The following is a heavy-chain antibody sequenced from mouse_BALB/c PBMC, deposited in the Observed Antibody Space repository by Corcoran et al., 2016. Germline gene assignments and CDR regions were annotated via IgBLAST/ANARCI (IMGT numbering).Heavy chain of an antibody. CDR1: GFNIKDTY. V-gene: IGHV14-3*02. CDR2: IDPANGNT. CDR3: ASRDYGNYLAWFAY. J-gene: IGHJ3*01. Sequence: EVQLQQSGAELVKPGASVKLSCTASGFNIKDTYMHWVNQRPEQGLEWIGRIDPANGNTKYDPKFQGKATITADTSSNTAYLQLSSLTSEDTAVYYCASRDYGNYLAWFAYWGQGTLVTVSA. D-gene: IGHD2-1*01.